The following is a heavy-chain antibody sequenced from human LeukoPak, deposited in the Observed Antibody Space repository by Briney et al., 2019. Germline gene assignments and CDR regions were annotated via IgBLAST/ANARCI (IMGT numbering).Heavy chain of an antibody. CDR2: IRYDGSNK. D-gene: IGHD3-10*01. V-gene: IGHV3-30*02. CDR3: AKASPSYAAGSFDY. CDR1: GFTFINYG. J-gene: IGHJ4*02. Sequence: SGGSLRLSCAASGFTFINYGIHWVRQAPGRGLEWVAFIRYDGSNKYYADSVKGRFTISRDNSKNTLYLHMNSLTIEDTAVYYCAKASPSYAAGSFDYWGQGTLVTVSS.